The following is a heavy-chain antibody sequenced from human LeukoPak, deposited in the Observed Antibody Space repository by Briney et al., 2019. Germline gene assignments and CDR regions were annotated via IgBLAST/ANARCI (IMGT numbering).Heavy chain of an antibody. Sequence: PSETLSLTCTVSGGSISTYYWSWVRQPPGKGLEWLGYISYSGTTTYSPSLESRVTISLDTSRNQFSLRLSSLTAADTAVYYCAREDVVLVDAVRYYYYGMDVWGQGTTVTVSS. CDR3: AREDVVLVDAVRYYYYGMDV. J-gene: IGHJ6*02. CDR2: ISYSGTT. CDR1: GGSISTYY. V-gene: IGHV4-59*01. D-gene: IGHD2-8*01.